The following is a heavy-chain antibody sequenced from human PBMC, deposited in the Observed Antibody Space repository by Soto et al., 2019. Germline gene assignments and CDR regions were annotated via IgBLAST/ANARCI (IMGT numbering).Heavy chain of an antibody. V-gene: IGHV3-23*01. CDR1: GFTCSSYD. Sequence: PGGSLRLSCAASGFTCSSYDMSWVRQAPGKGLEWVSTILVGGSTHYPDSVKGRFTISRDNAQNTLYLQMNSLTAEDSALYYCSRSLDSWGQGTLVTVSS. CDR2: ILVGGST. J-gene: IGHJ4*02. CDR3: SRSLDS.